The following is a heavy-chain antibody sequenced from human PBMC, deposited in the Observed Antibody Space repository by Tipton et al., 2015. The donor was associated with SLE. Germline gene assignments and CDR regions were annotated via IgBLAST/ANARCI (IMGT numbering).Heavy chain of an antibody. CDR3: ARGRTGEDPEVGYYYYYMDV. V-gene: IGHV4-34*01. CDR1: GGSFSGYY. Sequence: LRLSCAVYGGSFSGYYWNWIRQPPGKGLEGIGSVFHSGRSYYNPSLRSRVTISVDMSKNQFSLRLSSVTAADTAVYYCARGRTGEDPEVGYYYYYMDVWGKGTTVTVSS. D-gene: IGHD3/OR15-3a*01. J-gene: IGHJ6*03. CDR2: VFHSGRS.